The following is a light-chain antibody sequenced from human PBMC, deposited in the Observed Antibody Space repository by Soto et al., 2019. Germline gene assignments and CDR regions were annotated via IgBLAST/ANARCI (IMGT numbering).Light chain of an antibody. CDR1: QSISNW. CDR2: RAS. CDR3: QQYISVSLLT. J-gene: IGKJ4*01. V-gene: IGKV1-5*03. Sequence: DIQMTQSPSSVSASVGDRVTITCRASQSISNWLAWYQQKPGKAPKLLIYRASTLESGVPSRFSGSGSGTEFTLTISSLQPDDFSTYYCQQYISVSLLTFGGGTKVDIK.